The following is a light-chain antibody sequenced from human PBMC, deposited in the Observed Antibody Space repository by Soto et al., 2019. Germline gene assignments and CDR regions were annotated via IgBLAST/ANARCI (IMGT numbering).Light chain of an antibody. CDR3: QQYGSSPWT. V-gene: IGKV3-20*01. CDR1: QSVSSSY. J-gene: IGKJ1*01. Sequence: DSVLTQSAGTLSLSPGERATLSCRASQSVSSSYLAWYQQKPGQAPRLLIYGASSRATGIPDRFSGSGSGTDFTLTISRLEPEDFAVYYCQQYGSSPWTFGQGTKVDIK. CDR2: GAS.